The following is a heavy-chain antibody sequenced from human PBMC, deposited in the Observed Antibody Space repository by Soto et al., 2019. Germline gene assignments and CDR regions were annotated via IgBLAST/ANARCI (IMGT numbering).Heavy chain of an antibody. J-gene: IGHJ4*02. CDR2: INPNSGDT. CDR1: GDTFTRYY. D-gene: IGHD2-2*01. V-gene: IGHV1-2*06. Sequence: ASVKVSCKLSGDTFTRYYIHWVRQAPGQGLEWMGRINPNSGDTKYAQSFQGRVTMTRDTSINTAYMELSRLRSDDTAVYYCARGGGSSFFDYWGQGILVTVSS. CDR3: ARGGGSSFFDY.